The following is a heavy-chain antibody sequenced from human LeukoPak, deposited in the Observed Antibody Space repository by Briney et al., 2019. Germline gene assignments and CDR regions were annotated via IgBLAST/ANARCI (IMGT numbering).Heavy chain of an antibody. CDR3: ARAYVDTAMVDYFDY. CDR1: GFTFSSYA. J-gene: IGHJ4*02. V-gene: IGHV3-30-3*01. CDR2: ISYDGSNK. D-gene: IGHD5-18*01. Sequence: PGGALRLSCAASGFTFSSYAMHWVRQAPGKGLEWVAVISYDGSNKYYADSVKGRFTISRDNSKNTLYLQMNSLRAEDTAVYYCARAYVDTAMVDYFDYWGQGTLVTVSS.